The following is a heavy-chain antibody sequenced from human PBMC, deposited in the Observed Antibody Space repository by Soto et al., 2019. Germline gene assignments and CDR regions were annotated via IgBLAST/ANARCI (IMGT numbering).Heavy chain of an antibody. J-gene: IGHJ4*02. CDR2: IYWDDDK. D-gene: IGHD6-13*01. V-gene: IGHV2-5*02. CDR3: AHDSSTSSLDY. Sequence: QITLKESGPPLVKPTQTFTLACTFSGFSLSTSGMGVGWIRQPPGKALEWLALIYWDDDKRYSPSRKCRLAIHKDTSKNQVVLTMTNMDPVDTATYYCAHDSSTSSLDYWGQGTLVTVSS. CDR1: GFSLSTSGMG.